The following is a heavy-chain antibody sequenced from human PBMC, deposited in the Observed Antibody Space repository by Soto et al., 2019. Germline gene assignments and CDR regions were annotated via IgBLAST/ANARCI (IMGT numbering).Heavy chain of an antibody. CDR1: GYTFTSYA. CDR2: INAGNGNT. J-gene: IGHJ6*02. Sequence: ASVKVSCKASGYTFTSYAMHWVRQAPGQRLEWMGWINAGNGNTKYSQKFQGRVTITRDTSASTAYMELSSLRSEDTAVYYCARPYCSSTSCYTREYYYYGMDVWGQGTTVTAP. CDR3: ARPYCSSTSCYTREYYYYGMDV. D-gene: IGHD2-2*01. V-gene: IGHV1-3*01.